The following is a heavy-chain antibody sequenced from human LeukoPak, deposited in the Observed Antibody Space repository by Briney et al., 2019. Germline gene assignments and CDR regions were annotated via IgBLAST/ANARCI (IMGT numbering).Heavy chain of an antibody. Sequence: GGSLRLSCAASGFTFSDYYMSWIRQAPGKGLEWVSYISSSGSTIYYADSVKGRFTISRDNAKNSLYLQMNSLRAEDTAVYYCARDGSDYDFWSGYYYYYYYYMDVWGKGTTVTVSS. CDR3: ARDGSDYDFWSGYYYYYYYYMDV. D-gene: IGHD3-3*01. V-gene: IGHV3-11*04. CDR1: GFTFSDYY. CDR2: ISSSGSTI. J-gene: IGHJ6*03.